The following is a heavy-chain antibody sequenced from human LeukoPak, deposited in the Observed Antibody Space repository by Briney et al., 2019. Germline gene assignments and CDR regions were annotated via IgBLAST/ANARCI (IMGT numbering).Heavy chain of an antibody. J-gene: IGHJ4*02. D-gene: IGHD3-22*01. CDR2: IWYDGSNK. V-gene: IGHV3-30*02. CDR1: VFTFSSYA. CDR3: AKDYRGYYNSSAWDY. Sequence: GSLRLSCAASVFTFSSYAMHSVRQAPRKGLEWVAFIWYDGSNKDYTDSVKGRFTISRDNAKNRLHLQMNSLRAEDTAAYYCAKDYRGYYNSSAWDYWGQGTLVAVSS.